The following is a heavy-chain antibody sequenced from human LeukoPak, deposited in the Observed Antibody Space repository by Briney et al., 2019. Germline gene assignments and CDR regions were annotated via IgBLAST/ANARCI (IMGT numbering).Heavy chain of an antibody. CDR2: IYSGGST. CDR3: ARGYSYGLGSF. D-gene: IGHD5-18*01. V-gene: IGHV3-53*01. Sequence: PGGSLRLSCAASGFPVSSNYMSWVRQAPGKGLEWVSVIYSGGSTYYADSVKGRFTISRDNSKNTLYLQMNSLRAEDTAVYYCARGYSYGLGSFWGQGTLVTVSS. J-gene: IGHJ4*02. CDR1: GFPVSSNY.